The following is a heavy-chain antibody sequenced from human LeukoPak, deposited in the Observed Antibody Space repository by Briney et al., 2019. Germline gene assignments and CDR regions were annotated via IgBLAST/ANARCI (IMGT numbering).Heavy chain of an antibody. Sequence: GGSLRLSCAGSGFTFNTYNMNWVRQAPGKGLEWVSSISSSSSYIYYADSVKGRFTISRDNAKNSLYLQMNSLRAEDTAVYYCAELGITMIGGVWGKGTTVTISS. CDR2: ISSSSSYI. V-gene: IGHV3-21*01. CDR1: GFTFNTYN. CDR3: AELGITMIGGV. D-gene: IGHD3-10*02. J-gene: IGHJ6*04.